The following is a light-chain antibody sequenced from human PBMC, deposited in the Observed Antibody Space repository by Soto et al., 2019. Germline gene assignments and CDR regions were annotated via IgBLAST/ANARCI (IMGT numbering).Light chain of an antibody. V-gene: IGLV1-40*01. Sequence: QSVLTQPPSVSGAPGQRVTISCTGSSSNIGASYDVHWYLQLPGTPPKLLIYGNSNRPSGVPDRFSGSKSGTSASLAITGLQAEDEADYYCQSYDSLSGWVFGGGTQLTVL. CDR3: QSYDSLSGWV. CDR2: GNS. CDR1: SSNIGASYD. J-gene: IGLJ3*02.